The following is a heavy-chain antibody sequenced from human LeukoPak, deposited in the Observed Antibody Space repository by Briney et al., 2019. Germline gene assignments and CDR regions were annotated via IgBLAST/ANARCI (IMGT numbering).Heavy chain of an antibody. V-gene: IGHV3-30*02. Sequence: PGGSLRLSCAASGSTFSSYGMHWVRQAPGKGLEWVAFIRYDGSNKYYADSVKGRFTISRDNSKNTLYLQMNSLRAGDTAVYYCAKDHSYSSSWYLDYWGQGTLVTVSS. J-gene: IGHJ4*02. CDR1: GSTFSSYG. D-gene: IGHD6-13*01. CDR2: IRYDGSNK. CDR3: AKDHSYSSSWYLDY.